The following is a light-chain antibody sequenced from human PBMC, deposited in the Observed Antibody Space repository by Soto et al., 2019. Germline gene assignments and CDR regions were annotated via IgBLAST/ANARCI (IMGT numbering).Light chain of an antibody. V-gene: IGKV1-39*01. J-gene: IGKJ1*01. CDR2: AAS. CDR3: QQSFSTPGWT. Sequence: DIQXTHKMGSLPALRGYIVTITCRAGQSISTYLNWHQQKSGKTPXPXXSAASSLQSGLPSRPSGSGSGTDFTLTIRRRKHEHFGNYYCQQSFSTPGWTVGEGTQVEI. CDR1: QSISTY.